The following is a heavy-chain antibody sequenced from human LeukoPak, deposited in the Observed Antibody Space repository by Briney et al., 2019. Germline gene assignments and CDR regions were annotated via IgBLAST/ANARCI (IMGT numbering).Heavy chain of an antibody. V-gene: IGHV3-11*01. CDR1: GFTFSDYY. CDR2: ISSSGSTI. J-gene: IGHJ5*02. D-gene: IGHD3-9*01. Sequence: GGSLRLSCAASGFTFSDYYMSWIRQAPGKGLEWVSYISSSGSTIYYADSVKGRFTISRDNAKNSLYLQMNSLRAEDTAVYYCARVGVGVLRYFDWDIWSVPFDPWGQGTLVTVSS. CDR3: ARVGVGVLRYFDWDIWSVPFDP.